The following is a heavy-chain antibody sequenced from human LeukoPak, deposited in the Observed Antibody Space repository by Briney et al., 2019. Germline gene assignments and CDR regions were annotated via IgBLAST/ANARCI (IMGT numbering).Heavy chain of an antibody. V-gene: IGHV3-30*02. Sequence: GGSLRLSCAASGFTFSSYTMNWVRQAPGKGLEWVAFIRYDGSNKYYADSVKGRFTISRDNSKNTLYLQMNSLRAEDTAVYYCAKDVGNYYGSSEYWGQGTLVTVSS. CDR3: AKDVGNYYGSSEY. J-gene: IGHJ4*02. D-gene: IGHD3-10*01. CDR2: IRYDGSNK. CDR1: GFTFSSYT.